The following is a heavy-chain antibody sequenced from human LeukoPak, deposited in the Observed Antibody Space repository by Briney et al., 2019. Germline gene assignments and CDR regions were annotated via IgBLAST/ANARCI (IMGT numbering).Heavy chain of an antibody. V-gene: IGHV4-34*01. CDR3: ARGPLDYDFWSGPDY. D-gene: IGHD3-3*01. CDR2: INHSGST. J-gene: IGHJ4*02. Sequence: WVRQAPGKGLEWIGEINHSGSTNYNPSLKSRVTISVDTSKNQFSLKLSSVTAADTAVYYCARGPLDYDFWSGPDYWGQGTLVTVSS.